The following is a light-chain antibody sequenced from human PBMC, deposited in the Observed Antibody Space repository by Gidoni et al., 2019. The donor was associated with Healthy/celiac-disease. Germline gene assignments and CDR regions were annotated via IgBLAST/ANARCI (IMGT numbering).Light chain of an antibody. Sequence: EIVMTQSPATLSVSPGERATLSCRASQSVSSNLARYQQKPGQAPRLRIYGASTRATGIPARFSGSGSGTEFTLTISSLQSEDFAVYYCQQYNNWPPWTFXXXTKVEIK. J-gene: IGKJ1*01. CDR3: QQYNNWPPWT. V-gene: IGKV3-15*01. CDR2: GAS. CDR1: QSVSSN.